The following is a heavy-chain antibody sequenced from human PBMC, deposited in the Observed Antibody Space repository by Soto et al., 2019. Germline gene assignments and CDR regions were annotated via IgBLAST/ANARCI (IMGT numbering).Heavy chain of an antibody. V-gene: IGHV1-18*01. Sequence: ASVKVSCKASGYTFTSYGISWVRQAPGQGLGWMGWISAYNGNTNYAQKLQGRVTMTTDTSTSTAYMELRSLRSDDTAVYYCARDWDSSSGYYYYYYMDVWGKGTTVTVSS. D-gene: IGHD6-13*01. J-gene: IGHJ6*03. CDR1: GYTFTSYG. CDR3: ARDWDSSSGYYYYYYMDV. CDR2: ISAYNGNT.